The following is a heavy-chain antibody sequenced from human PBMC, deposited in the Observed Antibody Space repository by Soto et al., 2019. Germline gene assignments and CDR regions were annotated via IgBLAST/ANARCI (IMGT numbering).Heavy chain of an antibody. CDR1: GGSFNRHT. CDR3: ASRRGV. V-gene: IGHV1-69*01. J-gene: IGHJ6*02. Sequence: QVPLVQSGAEVRKPGSSVRVSCKASGGSFNRHTISWVRQAPGQGLEWMGGIIPIFGTANHAQKFQGRVTIIADESTSTVYMELSSLGSDDTAVYYCASRRGVWGQGTTVTVSS. CDR2: IIPIFGTA. D-gene: IGHD3-10*01.